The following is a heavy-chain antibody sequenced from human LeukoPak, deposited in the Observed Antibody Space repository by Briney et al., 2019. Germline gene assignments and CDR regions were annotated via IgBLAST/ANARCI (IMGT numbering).Heavy chain of an antibody. CDR1: GFTFSNYA. J-gene: IGHJ4*02. V-gene: IGHV3-23*01. D-gene: IGHD3-22*01. CDR3: ARVLNYYDSSGYYFSY. CDR2: ISGSGGST. Sequence: GGSLRLSCVASGFTFSNYAMNWVRQAPGKGLEWVSVISGSGGSTYYADSVKARFTISRDSSKNTLYLQMNSLRAEDTAVYYCARVLNYYDSSGYYFSYWGQGTLVTVSS.